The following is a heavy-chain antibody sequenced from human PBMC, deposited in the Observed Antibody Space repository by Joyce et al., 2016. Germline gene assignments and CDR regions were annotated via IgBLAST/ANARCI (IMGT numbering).Heavy chain of an antibody. CDR1: GASISSYY. D-gene: IGHD6-13*01. J-gene: IGHJ4*02. Sequence: QVQLQESGPGLVKPSETLSPTCTVSGASISSYYWSWIRQPPGKGLEWIGYIYYSGSINYNPSLKSRVTISVDTSKNQFSLKLSSVTAADTAVYYCARTSSSWYHFDYWGQGTLVTVSS. V-gene: IGHV4-59*01. CDR3: ARTSSSWYHFDY. CDR2: IYYSGSI.